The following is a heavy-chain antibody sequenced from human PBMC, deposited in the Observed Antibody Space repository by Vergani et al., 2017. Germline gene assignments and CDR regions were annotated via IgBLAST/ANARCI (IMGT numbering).Heavy chain of an antibody. J-gene: IGHJ4*02. CDR3: ARDLAPGYSGYEQFDY. D-gene: IGHD5-12*01. Sequence: QVQLVQSGAEVKKPGASVKVSCKASGYTFTGYYMHWVRQAPGQGLEWMGWINPNSGGTNYAQKFQGRFTMTRDTSISTAYMELSRLRSDDTAVYYCARDLAPGYSGYEQFDYWGQGTLVTVSS. CDR1: GYTFTGYY. V-gene: IGHV1-2*02. CDR2: INPNSGGT.